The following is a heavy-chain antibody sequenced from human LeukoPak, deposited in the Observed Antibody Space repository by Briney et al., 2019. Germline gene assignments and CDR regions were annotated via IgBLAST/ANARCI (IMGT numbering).Heavy chain of an antibody. CDR3: ARDDCTDGSCYTDY. V-gene: IGHV1-69*13. CDR2: IVPQFGTS. J-gene: IGHJ4*02. Sequence: SVKVSCKASGGTVTDYGISWVRQAPRQGLEWMGGIVPQFGTSHYAQKFQGRLTITADEATNTLYMELSSLRLEDTGVYYCARDDCTDGSCYTDYWGQGTPVTVSS. CDR1: GGTVTDYG. D-gene: IGHD3-22*01.